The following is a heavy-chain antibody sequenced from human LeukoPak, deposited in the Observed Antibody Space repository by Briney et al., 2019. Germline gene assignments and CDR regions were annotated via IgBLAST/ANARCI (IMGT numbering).Heavy chain of an antibody. J-gene: IGHJ4*02. CDR2: IYPGDSDT. V-gene: IGHV5-51*01. CDR1: GDSFTTYW. D-gene: IGHD6-6*01. Sequence: GESLKTSCKGSGDSFTTYWIGWMPRIPGKGLEWMGIIYPGDSDTRYSPSFQGQVTISADKSISTAYLQWSSLEASDTAMYYCAKVGYSSSSDYWGQGTLVTVSS. CDR3: AKVGYSSSSDY.